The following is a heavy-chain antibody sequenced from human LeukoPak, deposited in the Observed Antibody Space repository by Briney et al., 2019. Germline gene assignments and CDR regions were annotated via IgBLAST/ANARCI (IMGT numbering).Heavy chain of an antibody. D-gene: IGHD5-24*01. CDR3: ASKLPPDY. CDR2: ITASGGST. Sequence: GGSLRLSCATSGFTFNNFAMTWVRQAPGKGLEWVSAITASGGSTYFADSVKGRFTISRDNAKNSLYLQMNSLRAEDTAVYYCASKLPPDYWGQGTLVTVSS. J-gene: IGHJ4*02. CDR1: GFTFNNFA. V-gene: IGHV3-23*01.